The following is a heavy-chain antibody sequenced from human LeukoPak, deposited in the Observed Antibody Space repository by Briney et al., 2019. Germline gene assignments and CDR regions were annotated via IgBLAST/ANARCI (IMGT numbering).Heavy chain of an antibody. CDR1: GFNFDDYA. CDR3: TRRAARWQFDL. Sequence: GGSLRLSCAVSGFNFDDYAMHWVRQAPGRGLEWVSGINWKTGNGIYADSVKGRFTISRDNAKDSLYLQMSSLRAEDTALYYCTRRAARWQFDLWGRGTLLTVSS. V-gene: IGHV3-9*01. D-gene: IGHD5-24*01. CDR2: INWKTGNG. J-gene: IGHJ2*01.